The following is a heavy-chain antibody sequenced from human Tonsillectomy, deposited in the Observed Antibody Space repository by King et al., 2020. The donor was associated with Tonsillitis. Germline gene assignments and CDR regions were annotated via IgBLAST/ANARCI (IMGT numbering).Heavy chain of an antibody. V-gene: IGHV3-48*01. J-gene: IGHJ5*02. CDR3: ARDRRAIFVVALPFDP. Sequence: VQLVQSGGGLVQPGGSLRLSCAASGFTFSSYNMNWVRQAPGKGLEWVSFISSSSRTIYYADSVKGRFTISRDNAKNSLYLQMNSLRAEDTAVYYCARDRRAIFVVALPFDPWGQGTLVTVSS. CDR1: GFTFSSYN. D-gene: IGHD3-3*01. CDR2: ISSSSRTI.